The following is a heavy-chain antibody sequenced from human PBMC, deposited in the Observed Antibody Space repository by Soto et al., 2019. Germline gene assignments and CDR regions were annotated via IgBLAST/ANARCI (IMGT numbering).Heavy chain of an antibody. V-gene: IGHV3-15*01. CDR2: IKSKSDGGTR. J-gene: IGHJ4*02. CDR3: VEGWNDF. D-gene: IGHD1-1*01. CDR1: GFIFSSAW. Sequence: EVQVVESGGDLVKPGGSLRLSCATSGFIFSSAWMSWVRQAPGKGLEWVGRIKSKSDGGTRDYAAPVNGRFNISRDDSKNMVYPQMNSLTAEDTAVYYCVEGWNDFWGQGTLVTVSS.